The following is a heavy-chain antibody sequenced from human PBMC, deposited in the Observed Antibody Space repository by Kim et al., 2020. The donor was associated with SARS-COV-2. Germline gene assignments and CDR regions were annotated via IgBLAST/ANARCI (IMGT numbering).Heavy chain of an antibody. CDR3: ARDGVTGTSDFGDAFDI. D-gene: IGHD1-7*01. J-gene: IGHJ3*02. V-gene: IGHV3-21*01. CDR1: GFTFSSYS. CDR2: ISSSSSYI. Sequence: GGSLRLSCAASGFTFSSYSMNWVRQAPGKGLEWVSSISSSSSYIYYADSVKGRFTISRDNAKNSLYLQMNSLRAEDTAVYCCARDGVTGTSDFGDAFDIWGQGTMVTVSS.